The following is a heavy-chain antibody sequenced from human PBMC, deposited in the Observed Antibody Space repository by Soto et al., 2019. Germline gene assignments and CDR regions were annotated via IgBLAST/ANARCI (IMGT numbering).Heavy chain of an antibody. CDR1: GFTFSSYG. CDR3: AKDRGDGYNYDY. V-gene: IGHV3-30*18. Sequence: QVQLVESGGGVVQPGGSLRLSCAASGFTFSSYGIHWVRQAPGKGLEWVAFISYDESNKNYADSVKGRFTISRDNSKNTLALQVNSLRAEDTAVYFCAKDRGDGYNYDYWGQGTLVTVSS. CDR2: ISYDESNK. D-gene: IGHD3-10*01. J-gene: IGHJ4*02.